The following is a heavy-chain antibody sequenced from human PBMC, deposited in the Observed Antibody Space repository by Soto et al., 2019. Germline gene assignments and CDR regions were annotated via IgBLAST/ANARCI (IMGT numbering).Heavy chain of an antibody. CDR3: AMIRGLGEVSPYFDH. D-gene: IGHD3-16*01. CDR1: RGSISNYF. CDR2: ISYSGTT. V-gene: IGHV4-59*01. Sequence: SETLSLACIVSRGSISNYFWTWIRQPPGRGLEWIGYISYSGTTNYNASLKSRVSISVDTSANEFSLRVRSVTAADTAVYYCAMIRGLGEVSPYFDHWGQAARVTVSS. J-gene: IGHJ4*02.